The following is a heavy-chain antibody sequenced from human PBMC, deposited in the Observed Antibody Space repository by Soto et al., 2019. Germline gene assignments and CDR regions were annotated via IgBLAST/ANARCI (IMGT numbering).Heavy chain of an antibody. CDR3: ARDVSGGSRLGELSAYFDY. CDR1: GFTFSTYG. CDR2: ISYNGGNK. D-gene: IGHD3-16*02. Sequence: QVQLVESGGGVVQPGRSLRLSCVASGFTFSTYGMHWVRQAPGKGLEWVAVISYNGGNKYYADAVKGRFTISRDNSQNTLYLQMSGLRPAETAVYSCARDVSGGSRLGELSAYFDYWGQGTPVTVSS. J-gene: IGHJ4*02. V-gene: IGHV3-30*03.